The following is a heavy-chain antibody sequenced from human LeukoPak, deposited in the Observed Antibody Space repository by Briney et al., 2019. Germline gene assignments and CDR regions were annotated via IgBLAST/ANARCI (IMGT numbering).Heavy chain of an antibody. V-gene: IGHV1-2*02. CDR1: GYTFTGYY. D-gene: IGHD2-15*01. CDR3: AREGGYCSGGSCLSTNWFDP. CDR2: INPNSGGT. J-gene: IGHJ5*02. Sequence: GASVKVSCRASGYTFTGYYMHWVRQAPGQGLEWMGWINPNSGGTNYAQKFRGRVTMTRDTSISTAYMELSRLRSDDTAVYYCAREGGYCSGGSCLSTNWFDPWGQGTLVTVSS.